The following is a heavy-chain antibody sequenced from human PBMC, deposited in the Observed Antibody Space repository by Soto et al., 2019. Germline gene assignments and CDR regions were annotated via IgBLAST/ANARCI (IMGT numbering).Heavy chain of an antibody. CDR1: GGSISSSY. CDR2: IYFSGST. Sequence: QVQLQESGPGLVKPSETLSLTCTVSGGSISSSYWSWIRQPPGKGLEWIGYIYFSGSTNYNPSLKTRVTITVDTAKNQFSRKLSSVTAADTAVYYCARVVEDVSRYYYYHYMDVWGKGTTVTVSS. J-gene: IGHJ6*03. V-gene: IGHV4-59*01. CDR3: ARVVEDVSRYYYYHYMDV. D-gene: IGHD3-16*01.